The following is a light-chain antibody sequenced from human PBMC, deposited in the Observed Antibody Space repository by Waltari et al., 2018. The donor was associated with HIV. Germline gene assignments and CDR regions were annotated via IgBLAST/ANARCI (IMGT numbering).Light chain of an antibody. J-gene: IGLJ3*02. V-gene: IGLV3-10*01. Sequence: SYELTQPPSVSVSPGQTARITCPGDAFPKKSAYWYQQKSGQAPVPIIYEDSKRPSGIPERFSGSSSGTMATLTISGAQVEDEADYYCYSTDSSDWVFGGGTKLTVL. CDR3: YSTDSSDWV. CDR1: AFPKKS. CDR2: EDS.